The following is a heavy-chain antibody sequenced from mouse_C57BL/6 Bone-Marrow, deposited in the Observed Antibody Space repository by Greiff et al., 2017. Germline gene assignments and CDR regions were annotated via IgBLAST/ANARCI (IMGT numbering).Heavy chain of an antibody. J-gene: IGHJ2*01. CDR3: ASGSYYGNRVDY. D-gene: IGHD2-1*01. CDR1: GYAFTNYL. V-gene: IGHV1-54*01. CDR2: INPGSGGT. Sequence: QVQLKQSGAELVRPGTSVKVSCKASGYAFTNYLIEWVKQRPGQGLEWIGVINPGSGGTNYNEKFKGKATLTADKSSSTAYMQLSSLTSEDSAVYVCASGSYYGNRVDYWGQGTTLTVSS.